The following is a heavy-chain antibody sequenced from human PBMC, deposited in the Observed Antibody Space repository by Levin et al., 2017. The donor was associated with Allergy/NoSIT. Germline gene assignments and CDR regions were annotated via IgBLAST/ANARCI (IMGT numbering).Heavy chain of an antibody. CDR1: GFTVSSNY. CDR2: IYSGGST. CDR3: ARVAYSSSLDWYFDL. Sequence: GESLKISCAASGFTVSSNYMSWVRQAPGKGLEWVSVIYSGGSTYYADSVKGRFTISRDNSKNTLYLQMNSLRAEDTAVYYCARVAYSSSLDWYFDLWGRGTLVTVSS. V-gene: IGHV3-66*01. J-gene: IGHJ2*01. D-gene: IGHD6-13*01.